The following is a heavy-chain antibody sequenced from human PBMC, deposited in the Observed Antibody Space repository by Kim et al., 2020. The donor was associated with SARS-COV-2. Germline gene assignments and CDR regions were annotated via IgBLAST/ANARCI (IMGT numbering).Heavy chain of an antibody. CDR2: INPSGGST. V-gene: IGHV1-46*01. CDR1: GYTFTSYY. D-gene: IGHD3-3*01. J-gene: IGHJ5*02. Sequence: ASVKVSCKASGYTFTSYYMHWVRQAPGQGLEWMGIINPSGGSTSYAQKFQGRVTMTRDTSTSTVYMELSSLRSEDTAVYYCARETSSDYDFWSGYPLRWFDPWGQGTLVTVSS. CDR3: ARETSSDYDFWSGYPLRWFDP.